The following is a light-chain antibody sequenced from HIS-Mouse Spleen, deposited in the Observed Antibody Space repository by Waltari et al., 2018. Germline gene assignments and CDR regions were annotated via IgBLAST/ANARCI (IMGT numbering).Light chain of an antibody. V-gene: IGLV3-1*01. Sequence: SYELTQPPSVSVSPGQTASITCSGDNLGDKYACWYQQKPGQSPVLVIYQDSKRPSGIPERFSGSNSGSTATLTISGTQAMDEADYYCQAWDSSTVVFGGGTKLTVL. CDR3: QAWDSSTVV. J-gene: IGLJ2*01. CDR2: QDS. CDR1: NLGDKY.